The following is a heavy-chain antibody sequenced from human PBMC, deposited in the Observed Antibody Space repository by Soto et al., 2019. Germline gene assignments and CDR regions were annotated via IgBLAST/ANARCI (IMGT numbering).Heavy chain of an antibody. CDR1: GFTFSNCA. D-gene: IGHD6-6*01. V-gene: IGHV3-23*01. CDR3: AKEANSLAARLSLDY. CDR2: LSATGSST. Sequence: GGSLRLSCAASGFTFSNCAMTWVRQAPGKGLEWVSSLSATGSSTFYADSVKGRFTISRDNSKNTLYLQMNSLRAEDTAVYYCAKEANSLAARLSLDYWGQGTLVTVSS. J-gene: IGHJ4*02.